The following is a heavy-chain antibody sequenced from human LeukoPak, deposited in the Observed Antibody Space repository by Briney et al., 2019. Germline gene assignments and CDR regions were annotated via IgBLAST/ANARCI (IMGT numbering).Heavy chain of an antibody. J-gene: IGHJ4*02. V-gene: IGHV4-34*01. CDR1: GGSFSGYY. CDR3: ARGGVGDPTDY. D-gene: IGHD3-16*01. CDR2: INHSGST. Sequence: SETLCLTCAVYGGSFSGYYWSWIRQPPGKGLEWIGEINHSGSTNYNPSLKSRVTISVDASKNQFSLKLSSVTAADTAVYYCARGGVGDPTDYWGQGTLVTVSS.